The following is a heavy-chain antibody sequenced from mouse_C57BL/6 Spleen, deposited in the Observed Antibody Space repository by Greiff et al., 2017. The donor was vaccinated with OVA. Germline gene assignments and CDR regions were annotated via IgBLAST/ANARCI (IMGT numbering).Heavy chain of an antibody. J-gene: IGHJ2*01. CDR1: GFTFTDYY. CDR2: IRNKANGYST. D-gene: IGHD1-1*01. Sequence: EVQLVESGGGLVQPGGSLSLSCAASGFTFTDYYMSWVRQPPGKALEWLGFIRNKANGYSTASSASVRGRFTISRDNSQSILYLQMNALRAEDSATYYCARLGYGSSTFDYWGQGTTLTVSS. CDR3: ARLGYGSSTFDY. V-gene: IGHV7-3*01.